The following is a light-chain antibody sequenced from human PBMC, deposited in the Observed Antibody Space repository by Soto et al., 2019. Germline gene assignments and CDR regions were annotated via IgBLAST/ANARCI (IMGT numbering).Light chain of an antibody. CDR1: QSVSSY. J-gene: IGKJ5*01. V-gene: IGKV3-11*01. CDR2: DAY. Sequence: EIVLTQSPATLYLSPGERATLSCRASQSVSSYLAWYQQKPGQAPRLLIYDAYNRATGIPDRFSGSGSGTDFTLTIRRLEPEDLAVYYCQQRSNWPPITFGQGTRLEIK. CDR3: QQRSNWPPIT.